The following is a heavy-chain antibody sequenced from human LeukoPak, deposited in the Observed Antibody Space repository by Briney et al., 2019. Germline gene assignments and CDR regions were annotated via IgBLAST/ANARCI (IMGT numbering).Heavy chain of an antibody. CDR1: GGSISSRPYY. D-gene: IGHD6-19*01. CDR2: IYTSGST. Sequence: SETLSLTCSVSGGSISSRPYYWGWVRQPPGKGLEWIGRIYTSGSTNYNPSLKSRVTISVDTSKNQFSLKLSSVTAADTAVYYCARGYSSGWYSTEFDPWGQGTLVTVSS. CDR3: ARGYSSGWYSTEFDP. J-gene: IGHJ5*02. V-gene: IGHV4-61*05.